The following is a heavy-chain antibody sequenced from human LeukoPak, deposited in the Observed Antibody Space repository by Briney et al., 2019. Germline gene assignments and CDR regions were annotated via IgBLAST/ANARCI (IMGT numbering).Heavy chain of an antibody. J-gene: IGHJ4*02. D-gene: IGHD3-22*01. CDR1: GYTFTNYG. V-gene: IGHV1-18*01. Sequence: ASVKVSCKASGYTFTNYGISWVRQALGQGLEWMGWISAYNGNTNYAQRLQGRVTMTTDTSTSTAYMELRSLRSDDTAVYYCARSYYYDSCGYYPPDYWGQGTLVTVSS. CDR3: ARSYYYDSCGYYPPDY. CDR2: ISAYNGNT.